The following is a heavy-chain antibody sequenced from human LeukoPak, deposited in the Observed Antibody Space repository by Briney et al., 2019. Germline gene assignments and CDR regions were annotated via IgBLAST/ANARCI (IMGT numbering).Heavy chain of an antibody. J-gene: IGHJ4*02. CDR2: ISYDGSNK. V-gene: IGHV3-30*18. Sequence: GGSLRLSCAASGFTFSSYGMHWVRQAPGKGLEWVAVISYDGSNKYYADSVKGRFTISRDNSNNTLYLQMNSLRAEDTAVYYCAKDLSAYDSSGSDYWGQGTLVTVSS. D-gene: IGHD3-22*01. CDR1: GFTFSSYG. CDR3: AKDLSAYDSSGSDY.